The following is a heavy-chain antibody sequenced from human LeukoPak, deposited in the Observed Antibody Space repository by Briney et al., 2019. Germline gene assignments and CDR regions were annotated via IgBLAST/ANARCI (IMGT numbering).Heavy chain of an antibody. V-gene: IGHV4-39*01. J-gene: IGHJ4*02. CDR1: GGSIYSTTFY. CDR3: ARRSDSGSDDGEDYFDY. D-gene: IGHD1-26*01. CDR2: MYYDGSN. Sequence: SETLSLTCTVSGGSIYSTTFYWGWIRQPPGKGLEWIGSMYYDGSNYHNPSLKSRVTISVDTSNNQFSLKLTSVTAADTAVYFCARRSDSGSDDGEDYFDYWGQGTLVTVSS.